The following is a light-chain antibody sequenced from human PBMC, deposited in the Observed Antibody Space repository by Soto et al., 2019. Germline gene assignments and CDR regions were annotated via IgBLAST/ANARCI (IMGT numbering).Light chain of an antibody. V-gene: IGKV3-20*01. CDR2: GAS. CDR1: QSVSSSF. J-gene: IGKJ1*01. Sequence: EIVLTQSPGTLSLSPGERATLSCRASQSVSSSFLAWYQQKPGQAPRLLIYGASSRATGIPDRFSGSGSGTDFTLSISRLEPEDFEVYYCQQYDRSPWTFGQGTKVEIK. CDR3: QQYDRSPWT.